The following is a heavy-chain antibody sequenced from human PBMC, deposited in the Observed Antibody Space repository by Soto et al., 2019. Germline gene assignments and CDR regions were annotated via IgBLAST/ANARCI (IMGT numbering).Heavy chain of an antibody. CDR1: GGTFSSYT. J-gene: IGHJ4*02. D-gene: IGHD3-22*01. V-gene: IGHV1-69*02. Sequence: SVKGSCQASGGTFSSYTVSWVRQAPGQGLEWMGRIIPILGIANYAQKFQGRVTITADKSTSTAYMELSSLRSEDTAVYYCARLPYDGSAYYGTTDDYWGQGTLVTVSS. CDR2: IIPILGIA. CDR3: ARLPYDGSAYYGTTDDY.